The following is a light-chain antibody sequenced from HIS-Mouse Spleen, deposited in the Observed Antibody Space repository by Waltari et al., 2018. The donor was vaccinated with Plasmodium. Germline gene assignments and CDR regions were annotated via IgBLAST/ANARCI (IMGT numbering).Light chain of an antibody. Sequence: DIQLTQSPSFLSASVGDRVPITCRASQSISSSLAWYQQKPGKAPKLLIYAASTLQSGVPSRFSGSGSGTEFTLTISSLQPEDFATYYCQQLNSYPYTFGQGTKLEIK. CDR3: QQLNSYPYT. J-gene: IGKJ2*01. CDR1: QSISSS. CDR2: AAS. V-gene: IGKV1-9*01.